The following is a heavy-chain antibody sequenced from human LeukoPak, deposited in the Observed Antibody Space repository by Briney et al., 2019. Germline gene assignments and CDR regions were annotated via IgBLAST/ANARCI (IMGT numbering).Heavy chain of an antibody. CDR3: AKEGEYCGGDCFDY. D-gene: IGHD2-21*01. Sequence: GTSLRLSCAASGFTFRSYGMHWVRQAPGKGLEWVSLISYDGTNKYYADSVKGRFTISRDNSKNTLYLQMNSLRAEDTAVYYCAKEGEYCGGDCFDYWGQGTLVTVSS. J-gene: IGHJ4*02. V-gene: IGHV3-30*18. CDR2: ISYDGTNK. CDR1: GFTFRSYG.